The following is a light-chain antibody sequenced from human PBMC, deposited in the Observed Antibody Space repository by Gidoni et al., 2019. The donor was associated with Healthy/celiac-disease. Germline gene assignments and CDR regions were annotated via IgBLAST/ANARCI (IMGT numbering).Light chain of an antibody. V-gene: IGKV3-15*01. CDR2: GAS. CDR3: QQYNNWPPWT. CDR1: QSVSSN. Sequence: EIVMTQSPATRSVSPGERATISCRASQSVSSNLAWYQQKPGQAPRLLIYGASTRATGIPARFSGSVSGTEFTLTISSLQSEEFAVYYCQQYNNWPPWTFGQGTKVEIK. J-gene: IGKJ1*01.